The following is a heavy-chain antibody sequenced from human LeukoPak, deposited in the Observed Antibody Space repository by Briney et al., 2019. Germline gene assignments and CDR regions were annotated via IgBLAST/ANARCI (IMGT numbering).Heavy chain of an antibody. CDR2: IYPSGNT. CDR3: ARENWVFDY. CDR1: GGSISSYH. Sequence: SETLSLTCTVFGGSISSYHWNWIRQPAGKGLEWIGPIYPSGNTNYNPSPKSRVTISVDTSKNQISLKVRSVTAADTAVYYCARENWVFDYWGQGILVTVSS. J-gene: IGHJ4*02. V-gene: IGHV4-4*07. D-gene: IGHD7-27*01.